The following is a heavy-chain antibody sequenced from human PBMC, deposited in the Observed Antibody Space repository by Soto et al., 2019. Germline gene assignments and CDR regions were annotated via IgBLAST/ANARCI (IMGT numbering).Heavy chain of an antibody. Sequence: QVQLVQSGAEVKKPGASVKVSCKASGYTFTSYYMHWVRQAPGQGLEWMGIINPSGGSTSYAQKFQGRVTMTRDTSTSTVYMELSSLRSEDTAVYYCARDNGRDGYNYHYRFYPWGQGTLVTVSS. V-gene: IGHV1-46*01. J-gene: IGHJ5*02. D-gene: IGHD5-12*01. CDR2: INPSGGST. CDR1: GYTFTSYY. CDR3: ARDNGRDGYNYHYRFYP.